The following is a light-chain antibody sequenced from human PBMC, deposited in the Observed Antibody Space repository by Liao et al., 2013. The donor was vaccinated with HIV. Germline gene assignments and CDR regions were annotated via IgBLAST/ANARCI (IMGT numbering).Light chain of an antibody. V-gene: IGLV3-1*01. Sequence: SYELIQSPSVSVSPGQTASITCSGDKLGDKYVCWYQQKPGQSPVVVIYEDTKRPSGIPERFSGSNSGNTATLTISGTQVMDEADYYCQTWDSITGVFGTGTRVTVL. J-gene: IGLJ1*01. CDR2: EDT. CDR1: KLGDKY. CDR3: QTWDSITGV.